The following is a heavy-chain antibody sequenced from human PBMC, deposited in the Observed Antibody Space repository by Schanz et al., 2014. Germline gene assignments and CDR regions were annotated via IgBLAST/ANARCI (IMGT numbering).Heavy chain of an antibody. Sequence: VQLLESGGGLVQPGGSLRLSCVASGVTFSIYGMSWVRQAPGKGLEWVAVIRYDGRNKNFVESVKGRFTISRDNSNNTVYLQVNNLSAEDTAVYYCVRDKKGFVAVAGRAPFDYWGQGTLVTVSS. CDR2: IRYDGRNK. D-gene: IGHD6-19*01. CDR3: VRDKKGFVAVAGRAPFDY. CDR1: GVTFSIYG. V-gene: IGHV3-33*08. J-gene: IGHJ4*02.